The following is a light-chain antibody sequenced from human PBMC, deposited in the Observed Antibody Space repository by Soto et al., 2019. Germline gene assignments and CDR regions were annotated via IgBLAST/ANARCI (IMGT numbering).Light chain of an antibody. CDR3: SSYTSSNTLL. CDR2: EVN. V-gene: IGLV2-14*01. CDR1: SSDVGDYNY. Sequence: QSALTQPASVSGSPGQSITISCTGSSSDVGDYNYVSWYQQHPGKAPKLMIYEVNNRPSGVSDRFSGSKSGNTASLTISGLQADDEADYYCSSYTSSNTLLFGGGTKLTVL. J-gene: IGLJ2*01.